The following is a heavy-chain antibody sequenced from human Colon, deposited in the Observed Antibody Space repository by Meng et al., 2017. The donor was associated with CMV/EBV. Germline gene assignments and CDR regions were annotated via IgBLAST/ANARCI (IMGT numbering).Heavy chain of an antibody. CDR1: GFTFSRYW. J-gene: IGHJ6*02. Sequence: GGSLRPSCAASGFTFSRYWMNWFRQAPGKGLEWVATIKQDGSEKYYGDSVEGRFTISRDNAKNSLYLQVNSLRAEDTAVYYCARDRGFVPQGGYYDMDVWGQGTTVTVSS. D-gene: IGHD2-15*01. V-gene: IGHV3-7*01. CDR2: IKQDGSEK. CDR3: ARDRGFVPQGGYYDMDV.